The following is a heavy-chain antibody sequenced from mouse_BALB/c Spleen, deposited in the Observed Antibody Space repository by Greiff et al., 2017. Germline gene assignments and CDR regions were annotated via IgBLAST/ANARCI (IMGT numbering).Heavy chain of an antibody. D-gene: IGHD2-12*01. CDR3: ARRGYDVYFDV. CDR2: ISSGSSTI. Sequence: EVKVVESGGGLVQPGGSRKLSCAASGFTFSSFGMHWVRQAPEKGLEWVAYISSGSSTIYYADTVKGRFTISRENPKNTLFLQMTSLRSEDTAMNYCARRGYDVYFDVWGAGTTVTVSS. J-gene: IGHJ1*01. CDR1: GFTFSSFG. V-gene: IGHV5-17*02.